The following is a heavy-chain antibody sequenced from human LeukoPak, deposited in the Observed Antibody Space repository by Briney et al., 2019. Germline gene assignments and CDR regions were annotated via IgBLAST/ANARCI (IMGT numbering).Heavy chain of an antibody. Sequence: PGGSLRLSCAASGFTFSSYAMSWVRQAPGKGLEWVSAISGSGGSTYYADSVKGRFTISRDNSKSTLYLQMNSLRAEDTAVYYCAKMGKTENHYGSGRFSYYYYMDVWGKGTTVTISS. D-gene: IGHD3-10*01. J-gene: IGHJ6*03. CDR3: AKMGKTENHYGSGRFSYYYYMDV. CDR1: GFTFSSYA. CDR2: ISGSGGST. V-gene: IGHV3-23*01.